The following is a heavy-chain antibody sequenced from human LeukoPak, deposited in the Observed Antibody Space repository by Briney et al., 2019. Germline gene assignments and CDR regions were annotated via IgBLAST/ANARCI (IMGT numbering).Heavy chain of an antibody. CDR3: ARAGVVPAAINRAFDI. CDR2: IYHNGDT. Sequence: SQTLSLTCIVSGGSIISGDYYWSCIRQPPGKGLEWIGYIYHNGDTYYYPSLKSRVSISVDTSKNHFSLKLSSVTAADTAVYYCARAGVVPAAINRAFDIWGQGSVVTVSS. V-gene: IGHV4-30-4*08. J-gene: IGHJ3*02. CDR1: GGSIISGDYY. D-gene: IGHD2-2*02.